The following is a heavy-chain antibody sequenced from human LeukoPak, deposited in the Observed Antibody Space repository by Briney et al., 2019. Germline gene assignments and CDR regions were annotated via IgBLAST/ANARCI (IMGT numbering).Heavy chain of an antibody. V-gene: IGHV4-30-4*01. D-gene: IGHD3-10*01. CDR2: IYYSGST. CDR3: ARGVWDYYGSGSYSIRIYFDY. J-gene: IGHJ4*02. Sequence: SQTLSLTCTVSGGSISSGDYYWSWIRQPPGKGLEWMGYIYYSGSTYYNPSLKSRVTISVDTSKNQFSLKLSSVTAADTAVYYCARGVWDYYGSGSYSIRIYFDYWGQGTLVTVSS. CDR1: GGSISSGDYY.